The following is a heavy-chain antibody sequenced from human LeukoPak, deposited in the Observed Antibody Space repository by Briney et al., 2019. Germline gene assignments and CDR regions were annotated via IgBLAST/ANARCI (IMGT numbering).Heavy chain of an antibody. CDR1: GYTFTSYG. Sequence: GASVKVSCKASGYTFTSYGINWVRQATGQGLEWMGWMNPNSGNTGYAQKFQGRVTITRNTSISTAYMELSSLRSEDTAVYYCARGQSRRYYDSSGYSNWGQGTLVTVSS. J-gene: IGHJ4*02. D-gene: IGHD3-22*01. CDR2: MNPNSGNT. CDR3: ARGQSRRYYDSSGYSN. V-gene: IGHV1-8*03.